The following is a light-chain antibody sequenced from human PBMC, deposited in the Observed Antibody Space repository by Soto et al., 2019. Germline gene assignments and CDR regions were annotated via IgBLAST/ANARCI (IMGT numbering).Light chain of an antibody. CDR3: QQANSFPRVT. CDR2: GAS. Sequence: EIVLTQSPGTLSLSPGERATLSCRASQSVSSNSLAWYQQKPGQAPRLLIYGASSRATGIPDRFSGSGSGTDFTLTISRLEPEDFATYYCQQANSFPRVTFGPGTKVDIK. J-gene: IGKJ3*01. V-gene: IGKV3-20*01. CDR1: QSVSSNS.